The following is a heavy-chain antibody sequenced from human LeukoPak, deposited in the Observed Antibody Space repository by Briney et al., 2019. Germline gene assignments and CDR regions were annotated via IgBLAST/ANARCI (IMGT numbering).Heavy chain of an antibody. D-gene: IGHD3-22*01. Sequence: SETLSLTCTVSGYSISSGFYWGWIRQSPGKGLEWIGNIFHTGSTYYNPSLKSRVTISVDASKNQFSLRLNSVTAADTAVYYCTRDGPRSSGYPDTWGQGTLVTVSS. J-gene: IGHJ5*02. CDR1: GYSISSGFY. CDR2: IFHTGST. CDR3: TRDGPRSSGYPDT. V-gene: IGHV4-38-2*02.